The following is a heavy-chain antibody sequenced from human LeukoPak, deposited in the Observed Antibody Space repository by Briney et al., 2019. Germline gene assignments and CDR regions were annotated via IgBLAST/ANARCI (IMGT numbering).Heavy chain of an antibody. J-gene: IGHJ4*02. D-gene: IGHD3-22*01. CDR2: TFYRSKWYN. V-gene: IGHV6-1*01. Sequence: SQTLSLTCAISGDSVSRNSGAWNWIRQSPSRGLEWLGRTFYRSKWYNDYAESVKSRITINPDTSKNQFSLQLNSVTPEDTAVYYCARDPESWGDRSGYYRLYFDYWGQGTLVTVSS. CDR1: GDSVSRNSGA. CDR3: ARDPESWGDRSGYYRLYFDY.